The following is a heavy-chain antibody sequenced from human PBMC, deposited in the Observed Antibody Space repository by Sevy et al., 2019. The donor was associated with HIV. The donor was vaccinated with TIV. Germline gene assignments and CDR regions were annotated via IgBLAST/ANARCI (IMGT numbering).Heavy chain of an antibody. J-gene: IGHJ4*02. CDR3: AREGDSSGWYIPLDY. D-gene: IGHD6-19*01. V-gene: IGHV3-48*01. CDR1: GFTFSSYS. CDR2: ISSSSSTI. Sequence: GGSLRLSCAASGFTFSSYSMNWVRQAPGKGLEWVSYISSSSSTIYYADSVKGRFTISRDNAKNSLYLQMNSLRAEDTAVYYCAREGDSSGWYIPLDYWGQGTLVTVSS.